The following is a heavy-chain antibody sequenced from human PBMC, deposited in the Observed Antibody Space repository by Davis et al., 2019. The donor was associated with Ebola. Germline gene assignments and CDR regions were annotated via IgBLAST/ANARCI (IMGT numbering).Heavy chain of an antibody. CDR2: IYSGGST. V-gene: IGHV3-53*01. CDR3: ARGGISSGRDY. J-gene: IGHJ4*02. D-gene: IGHD6-19*01. Sequence: GESLKISCAASGFTVSSNYMSWVRQAPGKGLEWVSVIYSGGSTYYADSVKGRFTISRDNSKNTLYLQMNSLRAEDTAVYYCARGGISSGRDYWGQGTLVTVPS. CDR1: GFTVSSNY.